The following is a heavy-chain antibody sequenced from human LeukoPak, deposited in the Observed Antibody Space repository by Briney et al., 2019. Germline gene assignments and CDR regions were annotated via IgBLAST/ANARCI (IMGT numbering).Heavy chain of an antibody. CDR2: VVPASEIS. CDR1: GGPFHTYA. V-gene: IGHV1-69*04. J-gene: IGHJ6*02. Sequence: ASVKVSCKASGGPFHTYAISWVRLVPGQGLEWMGRVVPASEISTYAQKFLGRVTITADYSASTVYMELSSLRSDDTATYYCARVGYTRGPLPYGMDVWGQGTTVTV. CDR3: ARVGYTRGPLPYGMDV. D-gene: IGHD3-16*02.